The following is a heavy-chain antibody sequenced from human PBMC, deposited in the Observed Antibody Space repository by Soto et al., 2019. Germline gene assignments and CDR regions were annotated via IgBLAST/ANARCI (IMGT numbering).Heavy chain of an antibody. J-gene: IGHJ5*02. D-gene: IGHD3-9*01. CDR3: ASQKILTGYYTNWFDP. CDR1: GASITNYC. Sequence: SETLSLTCAVSGASITNYCWSWIRQPAGKGLEWIGHIFTSGNPNYNPSLKSRVTMSLDTSKNQFSLKLSSVTAADTAVYYCASQKILTGYYTNWFDPWGQGTRVTVSS. CDR2: IFTSGNP. V-gene: IGHV4-4*07.